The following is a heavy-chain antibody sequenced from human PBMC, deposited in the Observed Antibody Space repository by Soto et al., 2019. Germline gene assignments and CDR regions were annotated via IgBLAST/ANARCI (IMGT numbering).Heavy chain of an antibody. CDR1: GFTFSSYE. J-gene: IGHJ5*02. D-gene: IGHD6-6*01. CDR3: ARLPLRAARRPWFDP. V-gene: IGHV3-48*03. Sequence: VGSLRLSCAASGFTFSSYEMNWVRQAPGKGLEWVSYISSSGSTIYYADSVKGRFTISRDNAKNSLYLQMNSLRAEDTAVYYCARLPLRAARRPWFDPWGQGTLVTVSS. CDR2: ISSSGSTI.